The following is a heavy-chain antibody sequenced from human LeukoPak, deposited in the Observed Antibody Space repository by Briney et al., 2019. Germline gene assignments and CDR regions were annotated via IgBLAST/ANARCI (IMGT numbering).Heavy chain of an antibody. V-gene: IGHV1-69*13. J-gene: IGHJ4*02. CDR1: GGTFISYA. Sequence: ASVKVSCKASGGTFISYAISWVRQAPGQGLEWMGGIIPIFGTANYAQKFQGRVTITADESTSTAYMELSSLRSEDTAVYYCARVRYCSSTSCYDPFDYWGQGTLVTVSS. D-gene: IGHD2-2*01. CDR3: ARVRYCSSTSCYDPFDY. CDR2: IIPIFGTA.